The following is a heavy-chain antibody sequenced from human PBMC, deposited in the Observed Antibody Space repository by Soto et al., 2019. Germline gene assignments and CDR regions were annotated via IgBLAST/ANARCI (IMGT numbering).Heavy chain of an antibody. CDR3: ARVTGRYYYGMDV. J-gene: IGHJ6*02. Sequence: QVQLQQWGAGLLKPSETLSLTCAVYGGSFSGYYWSWIRQPPGKGLEWIGEINHSGSTNYNPSLKSRVTISVDASKNQFSRKLGSVTAADTAVYYCARVTGRYYYGMDVWGQGTTVTVSS. CDR2: INHSGST. CDR1: GGSFSGYY. V-gene: IGHV4-34*01.